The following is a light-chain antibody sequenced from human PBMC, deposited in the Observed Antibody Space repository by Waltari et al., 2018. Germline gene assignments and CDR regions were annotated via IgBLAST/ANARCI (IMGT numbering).Light chain of an antibody. J-gene: IGKJ1*01. CDR2: WAS. V-gene: IGKV4-1*01. Sequence: IVMTXSPDSLAVSLGERATINXKSSRSVLSRSNNKNYLAWYQQKSGQPPKLLIYWASTRESGVPDRFSGSGSGTDFTLTXNSLQAEDVAVYXCXQYNDIPWTXGXGTKVEXK. CDR3: XQYNDIPWT. CDR1: RSVLSRSNNKNY.